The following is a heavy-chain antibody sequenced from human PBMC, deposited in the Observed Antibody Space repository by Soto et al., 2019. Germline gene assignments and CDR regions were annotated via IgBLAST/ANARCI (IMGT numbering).Heavy chain of an antibody. V-gene: IGHV3-23*01. CDR2: VGRFGNT. Sequence: PGGSLRLSCAAYGFTFSSYSMNWVRQAPGKGLEWVAAVGRFGNTYYRDSVRGGFTISRDDSRNLVYLQMSRLRIDDTAVYFCAKEGMLASPAGDYFDSWCPGTLGTVSS. D-gene: IGHD2-2*01. J-gene: IGHJ4*02. CDR3: AKEGMLASPAGDYFDS. CDR1: GFTFSSYS.